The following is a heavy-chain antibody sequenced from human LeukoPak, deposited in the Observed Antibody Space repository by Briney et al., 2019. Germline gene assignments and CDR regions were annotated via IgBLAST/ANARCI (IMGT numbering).Heavy chain of an antibody. J-gene: IGHJ4*02. Sequence: GGSLRLSCAASGLTFSSYAMSWVRQAPGKGLEWVSAISGSGGSTYYADSVKGRSAISRDKSKNTLYLQMNSLRAEDTAVYYCAKVSLGLVLRWGQGTLVTVSS. V-gene: IGHV3-23*01. D-gene: IGHD6-19*01. CDR2: ISGSGGST. CDR3: AKVSLGLVLR. CDR1: GLTFSSYA.